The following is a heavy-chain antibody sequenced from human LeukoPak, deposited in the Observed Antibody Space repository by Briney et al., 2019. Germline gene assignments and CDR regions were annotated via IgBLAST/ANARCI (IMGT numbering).Heavy chain of an antibody. CDR1: GGSISCQY. D-gene: IGHD1-26*01. Sequence: PSETLSLTCTVSGGSISCQYWSWIRQSPGKGLEWIGYIDPTGLTSHNPSLNSRVTISEDTSKNQFSLKVRSVTTADTAVYFCARQTPYSGNHYFDYWGQGTLVTVSS. J-gene: IGHJ4*02. V-gene: IGHV4-4*09. CDR3: ARQTPYSGNHYFDY. CDR2: IDPTGLT.